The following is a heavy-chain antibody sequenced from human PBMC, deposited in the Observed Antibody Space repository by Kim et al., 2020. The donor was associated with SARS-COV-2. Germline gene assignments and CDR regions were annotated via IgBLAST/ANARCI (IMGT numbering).Heavy chain of an antibody. CDR3: ARASPALRYFEEDYYYGMDV. Sequence: SVKVSCKASGGTFSSYAISWVRQAPGQGLEWMGGIIPIFGTANYAQKFQGRVTITADESTSTAYMELSSLRSEDTAVYYCARASPALRYFEEDYYYGMDVWGQGTTVTVSS. D-gene: IGHD3-9*01. V-gene: IGHV1-69*13. CDR1: GGTFSSYA. J-gene: IGHJ6*02. CDR2: IIPIFGTA.